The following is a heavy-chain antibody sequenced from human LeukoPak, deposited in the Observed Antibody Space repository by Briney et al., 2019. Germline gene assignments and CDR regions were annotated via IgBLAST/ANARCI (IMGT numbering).Heavy chain of an antibody. Sequence: SVKVSCKASGGTFSSYAISWVRQAPGQGLEWMGGIIPIFGTANYAQKFQGRVTITADESTSTAYMGLSSLRSEDTAVYYCARGEGAVVISWFDPWGQGTLVTVSS. J-gene: IGHJ5*02. CDR1: GGTFSSYA. D-gene: IGHD3-22*01. CDR3: ARGEGAVVISWFDP. V-gene: IGHV1-69*13. CDR2: IIPIFGTA.